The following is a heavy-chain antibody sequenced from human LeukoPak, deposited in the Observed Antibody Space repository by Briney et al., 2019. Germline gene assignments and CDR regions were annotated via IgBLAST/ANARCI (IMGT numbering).Heavy chain of an antibody. Sequence: PGGSLRLSCAASGFTFSNYAMHWVRQAPGKGLEYVSAISSNGGSTYYANSVKGRFTISRDNSKNTLYLQMGSLRAEDMAVYYCARDKAPGTEYYYMDVWGKGTTVTVSS. V-gene: IGHV3-64*01. D-gene: IGHD6-13*01. J-gene: IGHJ6*03. CDR2: ISSNGGST. CDR3: ARDKAPGTEYYYMDV. CDR1: GFTFSNYA.